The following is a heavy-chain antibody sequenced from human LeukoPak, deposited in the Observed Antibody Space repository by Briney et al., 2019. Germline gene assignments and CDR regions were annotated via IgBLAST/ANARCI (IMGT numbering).Heavy chain of an antibody. CDR1: EFTFSRYA. J-gene: IGHJ4*02. CDR3: AKRHSSGRVDY. Sequence: PGGSLRLSCAASEFTFSRYAMSWVRQAPGKGLEWVSTISGSGGSTYYADSVKGRFTISRDNSKNTLYLQMNSLRAEDTAVYYCAKRHSSGRVDYWGQGTLVTVSS. CDR2: ISGSGGST. V-gene: IGHV3-23*01. D-gene: IGHD6-19*01.